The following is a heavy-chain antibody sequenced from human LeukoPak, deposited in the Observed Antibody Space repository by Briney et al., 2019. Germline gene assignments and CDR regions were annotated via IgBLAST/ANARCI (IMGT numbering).Heavy chain of an antibody. V-gene: IGHV3-23*01. D-gene: IGHD6-6*01. J-gene: IGHJ6*03. CDR3: ARDSTRGQLVRVYYYYIDV. CDR2: ISGSGDTT. Sequence: GGSLRLSCAASAFSFSRYVMSWVRQAPGKGLEWVSAISGSGDTTYYADSVKGRFTISRDNSKNTMYLQMNSLRSEDTAVYYCARDSTRGQLVRVYYYYIDVWGKGTTVTVS. CDR1: AFSFSRYV.